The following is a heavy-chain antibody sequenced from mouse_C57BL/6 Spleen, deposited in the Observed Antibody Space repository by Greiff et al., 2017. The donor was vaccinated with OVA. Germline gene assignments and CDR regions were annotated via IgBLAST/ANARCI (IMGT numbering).Heavy chain of an antibody. V-gene: IGHV1-18*01. J-gene: IGHJ3*01. Sequence: VQLQQSGPELVKPGASVKIPCKASGYTFTDYNMDWVQQSHGKSLEWIGDINPNNGGTINNQKFKGKATLTVDKSSSTAYMELRSLTSEDTAVYYCARNDYDYDVFAYWGQGTLVTVSA. CDR3: ARNDYDYDVFAY. CDR2: INPNNGGT. D-gene: IGHD2-4*01. CDR1: GYTFTDYN.